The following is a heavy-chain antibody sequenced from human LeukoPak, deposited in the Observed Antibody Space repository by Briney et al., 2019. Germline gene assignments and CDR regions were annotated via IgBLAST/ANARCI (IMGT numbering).Heavy chain of an antibody. CDR1: GFTFSSYA. V-gene: IGHV3-23*01. CDR2: ISGSGGST. Sequence: GGSLRLSCAASGFTFSSYAMSWVRQAPGKGLEWVSAISGSGGSTYYADSVKGRFTISRDNSKNTLYLQMNSLRAEDTAVYYCAKDFCNGGSCYSLNYWGQGTLVTVSS. D-gene: IGHD2-15*01. J-gene: IGHJ4*02. CDR3: AKDFCNGGSCYSLNY.